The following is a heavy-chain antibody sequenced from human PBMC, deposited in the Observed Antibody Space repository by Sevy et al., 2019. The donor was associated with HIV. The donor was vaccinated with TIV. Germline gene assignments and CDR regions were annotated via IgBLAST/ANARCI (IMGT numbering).Heavy chain of an antibody. CDR3: ARVDANYDQGFDT. J-gene: IGHJ5*02. V-gene: IGHV3-48*03. D-gene: IGHD3-22*01. CDR1: GFTFSSYE. Sequence: GGSLRLSCEASGFTFSSYEMNWVRQAPGKGLEWVSYISSSGTTIKYADSVKGRFTISRDNAKNSLYMQMNSLRAEDTAVYYCARVDANYDQGFDTWGQGTLVTVSS. CDR2: ISSSGTTI.